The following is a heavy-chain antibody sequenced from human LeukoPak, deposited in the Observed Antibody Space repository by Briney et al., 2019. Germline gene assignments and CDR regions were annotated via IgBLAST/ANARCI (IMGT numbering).Heavy chain of an antibody. CDR2: IYSGGST. Sequence: QPGGSLRLSCAASGFTVSSNYMSWVRQAPGKGLEWVSVIYSGGSTYYADSVKGRFTISRDNSKNTLYLQMNSLRAEDTAVYYCARGLMVRGPGRWFDPWGQGTLVTVSS. V-gene: IGHV3-66*01. CDR3: ARGLMVRGPGRWFDP. D-gene: IGHD3-10*01. CDR1: GFTVSSNY. J-gene: IGHJ5*02.